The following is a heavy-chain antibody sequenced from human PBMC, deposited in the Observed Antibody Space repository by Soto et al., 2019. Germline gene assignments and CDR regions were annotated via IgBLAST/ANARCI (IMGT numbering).Heavy chain of an antibody. CDR2: IYSGGST. CDR1: GFSVSNSY. V-gene: IGHV3-53*02. Sequence: EVQLVETGGGWTQPGGSLRLSCAASGFSVSNSYMSWDRQAPRKGLEWVSVIYSGGSTYCRDSVKGRFTISRDNSKNTLFLQMDSLRAEDTAVYYCAREPVGSAGFGYWGQGTLVIVSS. CDR3: AREPVGSAGFGY. J-gene: IGHJ4*02. D-gene: IGHD1-26*01.